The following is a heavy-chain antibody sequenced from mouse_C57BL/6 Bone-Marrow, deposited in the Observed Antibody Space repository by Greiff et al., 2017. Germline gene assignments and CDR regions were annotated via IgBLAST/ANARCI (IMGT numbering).Heavy chain of an antibody. CDR1: EYEFPSHD. CDR2: INSDGGST. CDR3: AGGYSHYYAMDY. J-gene: IGHJ4*01. Sequence: EVKLQESGGGLVQPGESLKLSCESNEYEFPSHDMSWVRKTPEKRLELVAAINSDGGSTYYPDTMERRFIISRDNTKKTLYLQMSSLRSEDTALYYCAGGYSHYYAMDYWGQGTSVTVSS. V-gene: IGHV5-2*01. D-gene: IGHD2-3*01.